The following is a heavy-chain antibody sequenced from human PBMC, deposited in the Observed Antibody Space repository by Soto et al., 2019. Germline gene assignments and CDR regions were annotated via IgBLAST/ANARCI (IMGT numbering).Heavy chain of an antibody. V-gene: IGHV1-8*01. CDR3: ARGVTAGVDY. CDR2: MQPSSGRT. CDR1: GYSFTSLD. D-gene: IGHD1-26*01. Sequence: QVQLVQPGAEVREPGASVKVSCKASGYSFTSLDINWVRQTTEQGLEWMGWMQPSSGRTGYAQKFQGRVTMTRDTSINTAYMELSSLTSDDTAFYYCARGVTAGVDYWGQGTLVTVSS. J-gene: IGHJ4*02.